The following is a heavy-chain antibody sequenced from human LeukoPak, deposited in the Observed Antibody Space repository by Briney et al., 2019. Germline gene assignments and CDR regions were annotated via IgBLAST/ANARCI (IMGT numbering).Heavy chain of an antibody. CDR3: ATGSIVGATSDAFDI. Sequence: GGSLRLSCAASGFTFSNYAMSWVRQAPGKGLEWVSGISGSGDSTYYADSVKGRFTISRDNSKNTLYLQMNSLRAEDTAVYYCATGSIVGATSDAFDIWGQGTMVTVSS. D-gene: IGHD1-26*01. CDR2: ISGSGDST. J-gene: IGHJ3*02. CDR1: GFTFSNYA. V-gene: IGHV3-23*01.